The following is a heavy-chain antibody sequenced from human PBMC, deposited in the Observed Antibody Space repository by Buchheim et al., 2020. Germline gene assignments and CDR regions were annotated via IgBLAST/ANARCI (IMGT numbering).Heavy chain of an antibody. CDR3: AREGGYSYGYSYDY. CDR1: GFTFSNYA. D-gene: IGHD5-18*01. CDR2: IRSDGSNT. Sequence: QVQLVESGGGVVQPGKSLRLSCAASGFTFSNYAVHWVRQAPGKGLEWVALIRSDGSNTHNADSVKGRFTISRDNSKSTQWMQMSSLRPEDTAVYYCAREGGYSYGYSYDYWGQGTL. J-gene: IGHJ4*02. V-gene: IGHV3-30-3*01.